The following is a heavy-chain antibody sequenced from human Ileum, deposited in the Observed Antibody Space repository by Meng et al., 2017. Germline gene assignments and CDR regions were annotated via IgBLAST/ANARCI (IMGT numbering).Heavy chain of an antibody. D-gene: IGHD6-25*01. Sequence: SCKASGYIFSSYYIHWVRQAPGKGLEWVAVISYDSSQRYYPDSVRGRFTISRDNFRNTLYLQMDNLRPEDTAVYYCARSKSSAWHWFHPWGQGTLVTVSS. V-gene: IGHV3-30*01. CDR2: ISYDSSQR. CDR3: ARSKSSAWHWFHP. J-gene: IGHJ5*01. CDR1: GYIFSSYY.